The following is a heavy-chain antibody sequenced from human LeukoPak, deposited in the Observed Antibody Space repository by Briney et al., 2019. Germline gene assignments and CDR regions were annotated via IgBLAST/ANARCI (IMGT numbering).Heavy chain of an antibody. CDR1: GFTFSSYW. Sequence: GGSLRLSCAASGFTFSSYWMHWVRQAPGKGLVWVSRINSDGSSTSSADSVKGRFTISRDNARNTLYLQMNSLRAEDTAVYYCARDRRPEQWLVDYWGQGTLVTVSS. J-gene: IGHJ4*02. V-gene: IGHV3-74*01. CDR3: ARDRRPEQWLVDY. CDR2: INSDGSST. D-gene: IGHD6-19*01.